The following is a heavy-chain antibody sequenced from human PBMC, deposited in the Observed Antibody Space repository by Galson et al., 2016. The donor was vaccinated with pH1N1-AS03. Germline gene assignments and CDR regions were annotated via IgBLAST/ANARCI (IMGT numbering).Heavy chain of an antibody. CDR1: GFSLTSPGVC. D-gene: IGHD6-13*01. CDR3: ARVWGAAAGYFDY. V-gene: IGHV2-70*20. J-gene: IGHJ4*02. CDR2: IDSDDDK. Sequence: PALVKPTQTLTLTCSFSGFSLTSPGVCVTWVRQPPGKALEWLATIDSDDDKYYTTSLKTRLTISKDTSKNQVVLTMTNMDPVDTATYSCARVWGAAAGYFDYWGPGNLVVVSS.